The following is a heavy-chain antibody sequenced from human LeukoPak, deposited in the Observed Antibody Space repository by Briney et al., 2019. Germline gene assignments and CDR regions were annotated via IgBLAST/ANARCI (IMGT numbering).Heavy chain of an antibody. CDR3: ARAKRGPNYDFWSGYFGDFDY. Sequence: ASVKVSCKASGYTFTSYDINWVRQATGQGLEWMGWMNPNSGNTGYAQKFQGRVAMTRNTSISTAYMELSSLRSEDTAVYYCARAKRGPNYDFWSGYFGDFDYWGQGTLVTVSS. V-gene: IGHV1-8*01. J-gene: IGHJ4*02. CDR1: GYTFTSYD. CDR2: MNPNSGNT. D-gene: IGHD3-3*01.